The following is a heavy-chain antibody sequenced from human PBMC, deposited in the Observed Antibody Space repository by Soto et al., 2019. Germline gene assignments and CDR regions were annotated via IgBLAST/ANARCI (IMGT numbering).Heavy chain of an antibody. CDR3: ARSFIADNWFDP. J-gene: IGHJ5*02. V-gene: IGHV4-34*01. Sequence: SETLSLTCAVYGGSFSGYYWSWIRQPPGKGLEWIGEINHSGSTNYNPSLKSRVTISVDTSKNQFSLKLSSVTAADTAVYYCARSFIADNWFDPWGQGTLVTVSS. CDR1: GGSFSGYY. CDR2: INHSGST. D-gene: IGHD6-13*01.